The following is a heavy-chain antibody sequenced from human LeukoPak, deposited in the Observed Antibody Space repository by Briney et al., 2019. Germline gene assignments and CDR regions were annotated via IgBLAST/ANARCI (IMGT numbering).Heavy chain of an antibody. CDR3: ARVRTGGYVDY. CDR2: IYYSGSA. CDR1: GGSISSTNYY. V-gene: IGHV4-39*01. Sequence: SETLSLTCSVSGGSISSTNYYWGWIHQPPGKGLEWIGTIYYSGSAYYNPSLKSRVTISVDTSKNQFSLKVNSVTAADTAVYYCARVRTGGYVDYWGQGTLVTVSS. J-gene: IGHJ4*02. D-gene: IGHD2-8*02.